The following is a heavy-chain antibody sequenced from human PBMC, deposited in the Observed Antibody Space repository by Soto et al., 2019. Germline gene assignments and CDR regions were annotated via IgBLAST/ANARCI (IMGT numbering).Heavy chain of an antibody. Sequence: QVQLVGSGGGVVQPGRSLRLSCAASGFTFSSYGIHWVRQAPGKGLEWVALISSDGSRKYYGDSVKGRFTISRDNSKTTLYLQMQSLSAEDRAMYYCATLGGGANYFDYWGQGTLVTVSS. J-gene: IGHJ4*02. CDR2: ISSDGSRK. CDR1: GFTFSSYG. V-gene: IGHV3-30*03. CDR3: ATLGGGANYFDY. D-gene: IGHD7-27*01.